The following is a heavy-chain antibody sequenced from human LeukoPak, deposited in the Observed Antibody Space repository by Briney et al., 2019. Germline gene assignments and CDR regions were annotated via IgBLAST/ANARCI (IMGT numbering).Heavy chain of an antibody. CDR3: ARPHGSGSYYQDY. D-gene: IGHD3-10*01. CDR1: GFTFSSYW. Sequence: GGSLRLSCVASGFTFSSYWMSWVRQAPGKGLEWVANIKQDGSENFYVDSVRGRFTISRDNAKNSLYLQMNSLRAEDTAVYYCARPHGSGSYYQDYWGQGTLVTVSS. CDR2: IKQDGSEN. V-gene: IGHV3-7*01. J-gene: IGHJ4*02.